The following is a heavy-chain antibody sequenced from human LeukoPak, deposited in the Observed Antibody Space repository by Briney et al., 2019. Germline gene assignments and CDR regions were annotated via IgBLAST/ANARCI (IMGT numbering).Heavy chain of an antibody. J-gene: IGHJ4*02. Sequence: GGSLRLSCTASGFTFSGFSMHWVRQAPGKGLEWLSYISTSSRPTYYADSVKGRFTISRDNAKNTLFLDVHSLRPGDSAVYYCARSAVRGVACDYWGQGTLLTVSS. CDR1: GFTFSGFS. CDR2: ISTSSRPT. CDR3: ARSAVRGVACDY. V-gene: IGHV3-48*01. D-gene: IGHD3-10*01.